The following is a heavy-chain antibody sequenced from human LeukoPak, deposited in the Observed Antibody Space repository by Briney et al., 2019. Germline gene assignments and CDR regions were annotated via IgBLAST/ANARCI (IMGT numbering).Heavy chain of an antibody. CDR3: ARAGYSSGWSFDY. V-gene: IGHV4-34*01. Sequence: SETLSLTCAVYGGSFSGYYWSWIRQPPGKGLEWIGEINHSGSTNYNPSLKSRVTISVDTSKNQFSLKLSSVTAADTAVYYCARAGYSSGWSFDYWGQGTLLTVSS. CDR2: INHSGST. CDR1: GGSFSGYY. J-gene: IGHJ4*02. D-gene: IGHD6-19*01.